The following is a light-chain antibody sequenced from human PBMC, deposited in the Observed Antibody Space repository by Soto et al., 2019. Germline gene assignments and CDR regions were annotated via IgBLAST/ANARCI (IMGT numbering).Light chain of an antibody. J-gene: IGKJ3*01. V-gene: IGKV3-20*01. Sequence: EIVLTQSPGTLSLSPGEGATLSCRASQSVSSNFLAWYQQKPGQAPRLLIYAASSRATGISDRFSGSGSEIDFTFTIRRLEPEDFAVYYCQQYGSSPFTFGPGTKVDLK. CDR3: QQYGSSPFT. CDR1: QSVSSNF. CDR2: AAS.